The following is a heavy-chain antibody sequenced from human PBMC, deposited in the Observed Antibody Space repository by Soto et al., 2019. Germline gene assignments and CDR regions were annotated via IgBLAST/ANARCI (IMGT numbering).Heavy chain of an antibody. V-gene: IGHV3-30-3*01. CDR2: ISYDGSNK. CDR1: GFTFSSYA. D-gene: IGHD6-13*01. Sequence: QVQLVESGGGVVQPGRSLRLSCAASGFTFSSYAMHWVRQAPGKGLEGVAVISYDGSNKYYADSVKGRITISRDNSKNTLYLQMNSLRAEDTAVYYCARDLVGKGSSSWYCGMDVWGQGTTVTVSS. CDR3: ARDLVGKGSSSWYCGMDV. J-gene: IGHJ6*02.